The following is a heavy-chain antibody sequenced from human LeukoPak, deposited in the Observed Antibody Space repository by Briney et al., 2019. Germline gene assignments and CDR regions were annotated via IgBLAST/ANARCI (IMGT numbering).Heavy chain of an antibody. CDR1: GFTFSSYS. V-gene: IGHV3-21*01. D-gene: IGHD6-13*01. J-gene: IGHJ1*01. CDR2: IDFTSRYI. Sequence: PGGSLRLSCAASGFTFSSYSMNWVRQAPGMGLEWVSSIDFTSRYIYNADSVKGRFTTSRDNAKNSLDLQMNSLKVEDTAVYYCATPAAGPGAEYSLYWGQGTLVIVSS. CDR3: ATPAAGPGAEYSLY.